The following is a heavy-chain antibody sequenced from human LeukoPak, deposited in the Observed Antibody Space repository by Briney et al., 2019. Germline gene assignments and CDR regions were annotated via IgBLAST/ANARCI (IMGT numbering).Heavy chain of an antibody. CDR3: ASGIYDSGVFDY. D-gene: IGHD3-22*01. J-gene: IGHJ4*02. CDR1: GGSISSGAYY. V-gene: IGHV4-61*02. Sequence: PSETLSLTCSVSGGSISSGAYYWSWIRQPAGKGLEWIGRIYTTGSTNYNPSLKSRVTISVDTSKNQFSLKLSSVTAADTAVYYCASGIYDSGVFDYWGQGTLVTVSS. CDR2: IYTTGST.